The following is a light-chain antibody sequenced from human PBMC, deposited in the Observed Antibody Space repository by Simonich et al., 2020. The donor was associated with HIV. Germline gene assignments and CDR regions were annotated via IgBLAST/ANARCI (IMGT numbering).Light chain of an antibody. Sequence: DIVMTQSPDSLAVSLGERATINCKSSQRVLYNSYHKNYLAWYQQKPRQPPKMLIYWASTRESGVPDRFSGSGSGTDFTLTISSRQAEDVAVYYCQQYYTTPRTFGQGTKVEIK. CDR1: QRVLYNSYHKNY. CDR3: QQYYTTPRT. CDR2: WAS. V-gene: IGKV4-1*01. J-gene: IGKJ1*01.